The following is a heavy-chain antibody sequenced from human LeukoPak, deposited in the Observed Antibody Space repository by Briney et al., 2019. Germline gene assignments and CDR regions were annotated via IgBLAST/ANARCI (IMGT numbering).Heavy chain of an antibody. CDR3: ARAHYDILTGYDDAFDI. CDR1: AYTFTSYD. D-gene: IGHD3-9*01. Sequence: GASVKVSCKASAYTFTSYDINWVRQATGQGLEWMGWMNPNSGNTGYAQKFQGRVTMTRNTSISTAYMELSSLRSEDTAVYYCARAHYDILTGYDDAFDIWGQGTMVTVSS. CDR2: MNPNSGNT. J-gene: IGHJ3*02. V-gene: IGHV1-8*01.